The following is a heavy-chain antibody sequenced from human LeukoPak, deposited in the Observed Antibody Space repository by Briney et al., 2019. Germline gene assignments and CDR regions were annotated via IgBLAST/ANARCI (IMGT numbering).Heavy chain of an antibody. CDR3: ARHSRYFDWLQPPFDY. D-gene: IGHD3-9*01. Sequence: SETLSLTCTVSGGSISSSSYYWGWIRQPPGTGLEWIGSIYYSGSTYYNPSLKSRVTISVDTSKNQFSLKLSSVTAADTAVYYCARHSRYFDWLQPPFDYWGQGTLVTVSS. J-gene: IGHJ4*02. CDR1: GGSISSSSYY. CDR2: IYYSGST. V-gene: IGHV4-39*01.